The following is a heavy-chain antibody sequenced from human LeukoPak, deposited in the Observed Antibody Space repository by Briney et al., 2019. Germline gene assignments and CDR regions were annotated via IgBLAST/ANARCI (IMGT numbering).Heavy chain of an antibody. CDR3: AKDPYRKGDY. J-gene: IGHJ4*02. V-gene: IGHV3-7*01. CDR1: GFTFSYHW. D-gene: IGHD2-2*02. Sequence: GGSLTLSCGPSGFTFSYHWNPWLREAPGEGVEWVANIKNDGTVKNYVDSVKGRFTISRDNAKNSLYLQMNSLRAEDTGVYYCAKDPYRKGDYWGQGVLVTVSS. CDR2: IKNDGTVK.